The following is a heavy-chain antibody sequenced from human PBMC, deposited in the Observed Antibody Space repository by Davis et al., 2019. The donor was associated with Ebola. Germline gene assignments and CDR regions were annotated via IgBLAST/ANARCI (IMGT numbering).Heavy chain of an antibody. CDR1: GFTFSSYA. J-gene: IGHJ4*02. V-gene: IGHV3-64*01. Sequence: PGGSLRLSCAASGFTFSSYAMHWVRQAPGKGLEYVSAISSNGGSTYYANSVKGRFTISRDNSKNTLYLQMGSLRAEDMAVYYCARMGDCSGGSCYFDYWGQGTLVTVSS. D-gene: IGHD2-15*01. CDR3: ARMGDCSGGSCYFDY. CDR2: ISSNGGST.